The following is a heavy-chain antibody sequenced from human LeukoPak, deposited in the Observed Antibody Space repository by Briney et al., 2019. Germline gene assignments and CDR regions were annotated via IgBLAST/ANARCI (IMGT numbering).Heavy chain of an antibody. CDR3: ARVSSSSSRSYYYYYYMDV. Sequence: SETLSLTCTVSGGSISSYYWSWIRQPAGKGLEWTGRIYTSGSTNYNPSLKSRVTMSVDTSKNQFSLKLSSVTAADTAVYYCARVSSSSSRSYYYYYYMDVWGKGTTVTVSS. D-gene: IGHD6-6*01. CDR1: GGSISSYY. J-gene: IGHJ6*03. V-gene: IGHV4-4*07. CDR2: IYTSGST.